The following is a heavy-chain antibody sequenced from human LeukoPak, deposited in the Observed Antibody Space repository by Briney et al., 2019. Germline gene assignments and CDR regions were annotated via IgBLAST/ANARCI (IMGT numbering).Heavy chain of an antibody. CDR1: GFTFSNYW. V-gene: IGHV3-74*01. J-gene: IGHJ4*02. CDR2: IKTDGSST. Sequence: PGGSLRLSCAASGFTFSNYWMHWVRQVPGKGLVWVSRIKTDGSSTAYADSVKGRFTISRDNAKNTLYLQMNSLRAEDTAVYYCARDLKSMRCSGGSCYNYWGQGTLVTVSS. CDR3: ARDLKSMRCSGGSCYNY. D-gene: IGHD2-15*01.